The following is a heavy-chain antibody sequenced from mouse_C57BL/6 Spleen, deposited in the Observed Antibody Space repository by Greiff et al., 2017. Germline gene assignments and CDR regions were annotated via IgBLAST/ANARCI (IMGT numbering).Heavy chain of an antibody. D-gene: IGHD2-5*01. J-gene: IGHJ3*01. CDR2: IYPGDGDT. CDR3: AYSNYEGFAY. V-gene: IGHV1-82*01. CDR1: GYAFSSSW. Sequence: VQRVESGPELVKPGASVKISCKASGYAFSSSWMNWVKQRPGKGLEWIGRIYPGDGDTNYNGKFKGKATLTADKSSSTAYMQLSSLTSEDSAVYFCAYSNYEGFAYWGQGTLVTVSA.